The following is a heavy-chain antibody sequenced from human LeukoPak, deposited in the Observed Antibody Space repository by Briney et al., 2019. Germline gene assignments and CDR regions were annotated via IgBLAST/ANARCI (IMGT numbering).Heavy chain of an antibody. CDR2: ITNSGGST. CDR1: GFTFSSFG. CDR3: AKRGPATVATQAYFDY. V-gene: IGHV3-23*01. J-gene: IGHJ4*02. Sequence: GGSLRVSCAASGFTFSSFGMSWVRQAPGKGLEWVSTITNSGGSTYYADSLKGRFTISRDNSKNTLYLEMNSLRAEDTAVYYCAKRGPATVATQAYFDYWGQGTLVTVSS. D-gene: IGHD4-23*01.